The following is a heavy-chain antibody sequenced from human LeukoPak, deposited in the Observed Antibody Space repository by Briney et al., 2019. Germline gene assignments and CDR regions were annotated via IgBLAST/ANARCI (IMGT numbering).Heavy chain of an antibody. CDR2: ISGSGGST. CDR1: GFTFSSYS. Sequence: GGSLRLSCAASGFTFSSYSMNWVRQAPGKGLEWVSAISGSGGSTYYADSVKGRFTISRDNSKNTLYLQMNSLRAEDTAVYYCAKGAGGYTYYFDYWGQGTLVTVSS. J-gene: IGHJ4*02. V-gene: IGHV3-23*01. D-gene: IGHD3-22*01. CDR3: AKGAGGYTYYFDY.